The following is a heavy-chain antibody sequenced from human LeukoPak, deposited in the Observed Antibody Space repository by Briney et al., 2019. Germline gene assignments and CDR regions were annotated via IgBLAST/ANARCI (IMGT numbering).Heavy chain of an antibody. V-gene: IGHV3-48*01. D-gene: IGHD1-26*01. J-gene: IGHJ4*02. CDR2: IGSSSSAI. CDR3: ARGIVGATIFDY. Sequence: GGSLRLSCAASGFTFSSYSMNWVRQAPGKGLEWVSYIGSSSSAIYYADSVKGRFTISRDNAENSLYLQMNSLRAEDTAVYYCARGIVGATIFDYWGQGILVTVSS. CDR1: GFTFSSYS.